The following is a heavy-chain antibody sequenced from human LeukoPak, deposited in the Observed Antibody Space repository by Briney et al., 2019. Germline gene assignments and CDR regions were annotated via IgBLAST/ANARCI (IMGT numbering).Heavy chain of an antibody. CDR3: ARDYNDYFDY. Sequence: GGSETLSCAASGFTFSTYDMHWVRQAPGKALEWVAVIWFDGSNKYYGDSVKGRFTISRDNSKNTLYLQMNSLRAEDTALYYCARDYNDYFDYWGQGTLVTVSS. CDR2: IWFDGSNK. J-gene: IGHJ4*02. V-gene: IGHV3-33*01. D-gene: IGHD5-24*01. CDR1: GFTFSTYD.